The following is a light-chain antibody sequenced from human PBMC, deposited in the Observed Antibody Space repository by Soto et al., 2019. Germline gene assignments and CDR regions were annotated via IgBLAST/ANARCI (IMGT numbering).Light chain of an antibody. V-gene: IGLV6-57*04. J-gene: IGLJ2*01. Sequence: NFMLTQPHSVSESPGTTVTISCTRSSGSIASNYVQWYQQRPGSAPTPVIYEDNERPSGVPDRFSGSIDSSSNSASPTISGLEDDDEAYYYWQSYHSGNVVFGGGTKLTVL. CDR3: QSYHSGNVV. CDR1: SGSIASNY. CDR2: EDN.